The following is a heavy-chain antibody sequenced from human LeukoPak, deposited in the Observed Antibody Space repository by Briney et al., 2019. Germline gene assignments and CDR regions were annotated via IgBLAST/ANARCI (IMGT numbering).Heavy chain of an antibody. CDR3: ASATIAAAGRGYYYYMDV. D-gene: IGHD6-13*01. V-gene: IGHV3-30*03. J-gene: IGHJ6*03. CDR1: GFTFSSYG. Sequence: GGSLRLSCAASGFTFSSYGMHWVRQAPGKGLEWVAVISYDGSNKYYADSVKGRFTISRDNAKNSLYLQMNSLRAEDTAVYYCASATIAAAGRGYYYYMDVWGKGTTVTVSS. CDR2: ISYDGSNK.